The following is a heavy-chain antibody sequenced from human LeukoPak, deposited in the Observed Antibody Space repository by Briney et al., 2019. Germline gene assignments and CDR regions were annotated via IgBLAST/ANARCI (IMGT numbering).Heavy chain of an antibody. D-gene: IGHD6-6*01. CDR3: ARRRRMSAARGTYGQIDY. V-gene: IGHV4-4*02. Sequence: PSETLSLTCAVSGGSISSSNWWSWVRQPPGKGLEWIGEIYHSGSTNYNPSLKSRVTISVDTSKNQFSLKLSSVTAADTAVYYCARRRRMSAARGTYGQIDYWGQGTLVTVSS. CDR2: IYHSGST. CDR1: GGSISSSNW. J-gene: IGHJ4*02.